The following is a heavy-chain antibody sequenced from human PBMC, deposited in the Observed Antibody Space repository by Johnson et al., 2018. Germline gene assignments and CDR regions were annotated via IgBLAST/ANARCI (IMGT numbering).Heavy chain of an antibody. D-gene: IGHD2-2*01. CDR1: GFTFSSYG. CDR2: INPNSGGT. V-gene: IGHV1-2*02. CDR3: ARAGYCSSTSCPLYYYYGMDV. Sequence: VQLLESGGGVVQPGRSLRLSCAASGFTFSSYGMHWVRQAPGKGLEWMGWINPNSGGTNYAQKFQGRVNMTRDTSISTAYMELSRLRSDDTAVYYCARAGYCSSTSCPLYYYYGMDVWGQGTTVTVSS. J-gene: IGHJ6*02.